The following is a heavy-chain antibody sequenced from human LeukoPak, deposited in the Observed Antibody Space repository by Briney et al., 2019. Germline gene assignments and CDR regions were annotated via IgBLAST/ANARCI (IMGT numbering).Heavy chain of an antibody. V-gene: IGHV4-39*01. CDR1: GGSISSASYY. J-gene: IGHJ4*02. CDR3: ARMCNGGDRYVAGADY. D-gene: IGHD2-21*02. CDR2: IYYSGTA. Sequence: SETLSLTCTVSGGSISSASYYWSWIRQPPGKGLEWIGTIYYSGTAYYNPSLKSRVTISVDTSKNQFSLRLSSVTAADTAVYYCARMCNGGDRYVAGADYWGQGTLVTVSS.